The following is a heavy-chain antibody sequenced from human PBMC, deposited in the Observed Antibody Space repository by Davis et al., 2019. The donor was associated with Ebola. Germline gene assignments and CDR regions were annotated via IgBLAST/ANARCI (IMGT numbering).Heavy chain of an antibody. Sequence: GASLKISCTASGYSSTSYWIGWVRQLPGKGLEWMWIIYPGDSDTRYSPSFQGQVTISADKSISTAYLQWSSLKASDTAMYYCAGSPYYYYGMDVWGQGTTVTVSS. V-gene: IGHV5-51*01. CDR1: GYSSTSYW. CDR2: IYPGDSDT. J-gene: IGHJ6*02. CDR3: AGSPYYYYGMDV. D-gene: IGHD6-25*01.